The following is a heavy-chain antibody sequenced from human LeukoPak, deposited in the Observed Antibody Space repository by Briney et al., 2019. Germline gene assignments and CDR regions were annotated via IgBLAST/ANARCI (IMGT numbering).Heavy chain of an antibody. CDR2: INHSGST. CDR1: GGSFSGYY. J-gene: IGHJ5*02. CDR3: ARVLSGYSGYGLSRYDWFDP. V-gene: IGHV4-34*01. Sequence: SETLSLTCAVYGGSFSGYYWSWIRQPPGKGLEWIGEINHSGSTNYNPSLKSRVTISVDTSKNQFSLKLSSVTAADTAVYYCARVLSGYSGYGLSRYDWFDPWGQGTLVTVSS. D-gene: IGHD5-12*01.